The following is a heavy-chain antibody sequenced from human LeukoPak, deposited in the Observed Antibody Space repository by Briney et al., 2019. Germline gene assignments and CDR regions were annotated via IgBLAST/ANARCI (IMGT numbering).Heavy chain of an antibody. J-gene: IGHJ3*01. CDR3: ARGESFASDV. CDR1: GFIFSSYD. Sequence: GGSLRLSCVGSGFIFSSYDMGWVRQAPGKGLEWVSSISRTGDRTYYEDSVKGRFTFSRDNSRNTMYLQMNSLRAEDTAVYYCARGESFASDVWGQGTVVTVSS. V-gene: IGHV3-23*01. CDR2: ISRTGDRT.